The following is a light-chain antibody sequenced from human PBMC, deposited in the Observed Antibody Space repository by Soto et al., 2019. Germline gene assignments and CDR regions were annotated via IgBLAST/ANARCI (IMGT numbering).Light chain of an antibody. CDR1: QSVGRK. Sequence: EIVMTQSPDTLSVSPGDSATLSCRASQSVGRKLAWYQQRPGQAPRLLIYDASTRATGIPARFSGSGSGTEFTLTITSLQSEDFGIYYCKQHGNWPPITFGQGTRLEIK. CDR2: DAS. CDR3: KQHGNWPPIT. J-gene: IGKJ5*01. V-gene: IGKV3-15*01.